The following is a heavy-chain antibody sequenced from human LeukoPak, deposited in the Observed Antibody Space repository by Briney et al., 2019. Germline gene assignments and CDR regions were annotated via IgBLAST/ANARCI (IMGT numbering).Heavy chain of an antibody. D-gene: IGHD6-6*01. Sequence: GASVTVSCKASGYTFTNYAVNWVRQAPGQGLEWMGWINTNTGNPTYAQGFTGRFVFSLDTSVSTAYLQISSLKAEDTAVYYCARLLKAARDAFDIWGQGTMVTVSS. V-gene: IGHV7-4-1*02. CDR2: INTNTGNP. CDR3: ARLLKAARDAFDI. CDR1: GYTFTNYA. J-gene: IGHJ3*02.